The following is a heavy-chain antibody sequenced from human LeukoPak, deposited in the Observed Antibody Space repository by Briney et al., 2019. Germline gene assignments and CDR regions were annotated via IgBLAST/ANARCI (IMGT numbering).Heavy chain of an antibody. CDR1: GFTFSSYA. D-gene: IGHD4-17*01. J-gene: IGHJ3*02. CDR2: ISYDGSNK. V-gene: IGHV3-30-3*01. CDR3: ARESATYGAPGGSDAFDI. Sequence: GGSLRLSCAASGFTFSSYAMHWVRQAPGKGLEWVAVISYDGSNKYYADSVKGRFTISRDNSKNTLYLQMNSLRAEDTAVYYCARESATYGAPGGSDAFDIWGQGTMVTVSS.